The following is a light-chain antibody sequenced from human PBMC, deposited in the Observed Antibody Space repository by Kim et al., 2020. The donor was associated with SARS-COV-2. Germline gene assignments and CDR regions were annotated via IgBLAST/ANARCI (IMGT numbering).Light chain of an antibody. CDR1: ELGHKY. CDR3: QAWDSSTAVV. CDR2: QDS. J-gene: IGLJ2*01. Sequence: SYELTQPPSVSVSPGQTASITCSGDELGHKYTSLYKQKPGQSPVLVMYQDSKRPSGIPERFSGSNSGNTATLTISGTQAMDEADYYCQAWDSSTAVVFGGGTQLTVL. V-gene: IGLV3-1*01.